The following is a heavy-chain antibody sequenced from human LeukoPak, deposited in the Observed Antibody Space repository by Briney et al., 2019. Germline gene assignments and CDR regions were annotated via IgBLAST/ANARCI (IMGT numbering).Heavy chain of an antibody. Sequence: GGSLRLSCEASGFTFSSYGMRWVRQAPGKGLEWVAFIRYDGNNKYYADSVKGRFTISRDNSKNTLYLQMNSLRAEDTAVYYCAKYQLQLVPWDWGQGTLVTVSS. D-gene: IGHD6-6*01. V-gene: IGHV3-30*02. J-gene: IGHJ4*02. CDR2: IRYDGNNK. CDR1: GFTFSSYG. CDR3: AKYQLQLVPWD.